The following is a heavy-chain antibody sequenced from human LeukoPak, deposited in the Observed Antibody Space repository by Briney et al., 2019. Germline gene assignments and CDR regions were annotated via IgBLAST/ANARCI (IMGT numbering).Heavy chain of an antibody. CDR3: ARQEQYQADN. CDR2: IYTSGST. CDR1: GGSISSGSYY. V-gene: IGHV4-61*02. D-gene: IGHD1/OR15-1a*01. Sequence: SETLSLTCTVSGGSISSGSYYWSWIRQPAGKGLEWIGRIYTSGSTNYNPSLKSRVTISVDTSKNQFSLKLTSVTAADTAMYYCARQEQYQADNWGQGTLVTVSS. J-gene: IGHJ4*02.